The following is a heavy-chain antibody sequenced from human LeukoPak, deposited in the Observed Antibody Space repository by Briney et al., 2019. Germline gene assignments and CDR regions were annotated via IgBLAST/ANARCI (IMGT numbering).Heavy chain of an antibody. V-gene: IGHV4-30-2*01. CDR1: GGSISSGGYY. J-gene: IGHJ4*02. CDR2: IYHSGCT. CDR3: AREDYGSGSYWVLDY. D-gene: IGHD3-10*01. Sequence: KPSETLSLTCTVSGGSISSGGYYWSWIRQPPGKGLEWIGYIYHSGCTYYNPSLKSRVTISVDRSKNQFSLKLSSVTAADTAVYYCAREDYGSGSYWVLDYWGQGTLVTVSS.